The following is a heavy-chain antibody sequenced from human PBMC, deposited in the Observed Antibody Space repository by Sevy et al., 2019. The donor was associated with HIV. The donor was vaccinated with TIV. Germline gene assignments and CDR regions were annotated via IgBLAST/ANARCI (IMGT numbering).Heavy chain of an antibody. CDR3: ARLSVYYYDSSGYYTTGHAFDI. J-gene: IGHJ3*02. CDR1: GFTFSSYW. D-gene: IGHD3-22*01. CDR2: IYSGDST. V-gene: IGHV3-53*01. Sequence: GGSLRLSCAASGFTFSSYWMSWVRQAPGKGLQWVSVIYSGDSTYYTDSVKGRFTISRDNSKNTLYLQMNSLRAEDTAVYYCARLSVYYYDSSGYYTTGHAFDIWGQGTMVTVSS.